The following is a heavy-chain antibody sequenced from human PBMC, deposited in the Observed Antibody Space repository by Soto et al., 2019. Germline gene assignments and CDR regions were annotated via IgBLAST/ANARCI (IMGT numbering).Heavy chain of an antibody. CDR2: ISAYNGNT. J-gene: IGHJ6*02. V-gene: IGHV1-18*01. Sequence: GASVKVSCKASGYTFTSYGISWVRQAPGQGLEWMGWISAYNGNTNCAQKLQGRVTMTTDTSTSTAYMELRSLRSDDTAVYYCARDLGAIYDILTGYGMDVWGQGTTVTVSS. D-gene: IGHD3-9*01. CDR1: GYTFTSYG. CDR3: ARDLGAIYDILTGYGMDV.